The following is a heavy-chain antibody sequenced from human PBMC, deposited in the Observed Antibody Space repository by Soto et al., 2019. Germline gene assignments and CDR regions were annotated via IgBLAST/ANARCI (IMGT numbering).Heavy chain of an antibody. Sequence: ASVKVSCKASGYTFTSYYMHWVRQAPGQGLEWMGIINPGGGSTSYAQKFQGRVTMTRDTSTSTVYMELSSLRSDDTAVYYCARGRADYDILTGYGHYYYYGMDVWGQGTTVTVSS. CDR3: ARGRADYDILTGYGHYYYYGMDV. CDR2: INPGGGST. D-gene: IGHD3-9*01. J-gene: IGHJ6*02. V-gene: IGHV1-46*01. CDR1: GYTFTSYY.